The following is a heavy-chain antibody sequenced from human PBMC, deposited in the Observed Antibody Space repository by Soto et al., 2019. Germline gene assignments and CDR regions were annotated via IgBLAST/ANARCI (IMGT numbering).Heavy chain of an antibody. V-gene: IGHV4-39*01. Sequence: QEQLQQSGPGLVKPSETLSLTCTVSGGSISGYYWTWIRQPPGQGLEWVGSLFYGGTTASTPSLRSRLTMSEDTSKNPFALNLRTVTAADTAVYNCARHRGAAPVYWGQGTLVTASS. CDR3: ARHRGAAPVY. CDR1: GGSISGYY. J-gene: IGHJ4*02. CDR2: LFYGGTT. D-gene: IGHD1-26*01.